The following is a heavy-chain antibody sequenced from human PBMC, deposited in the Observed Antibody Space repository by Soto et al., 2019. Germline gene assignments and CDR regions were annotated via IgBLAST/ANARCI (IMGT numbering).Heavy chain of an antibody. J-gene: IGHJ4*02. CDR2: TRNKANSYTT. CDR1: GFTFSAHY. CDR3: ASSLGYCSTTSCHHYYFDF. D-gene: IGHD2-2*01. Sequence: GGSLRLSCAASGFTFSAHYMDWVRQAPGKGLEWVGRTRNKANSYTTEYAAAVKGRFTISRDDSESSLYLEMNSLKTEETAVYYCASSLGYCSTTSCHHYYFDFWGQGTLVTVSS. V-gene: IGHV3-72*01.